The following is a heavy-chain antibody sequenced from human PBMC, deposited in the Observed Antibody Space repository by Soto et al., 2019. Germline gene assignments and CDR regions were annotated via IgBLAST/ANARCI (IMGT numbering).Heavy chain of an antibody. D-gene: IGHD6-25*01. J-gene: IGHJ5*02. CDR3: AREAATLNWFDP. CDR1: GFTFSSYS. V-gene: IGHV3-48*01. CDR2: ISSSSSTI. Sequence: EVQLVESGGGLVQPGGSLRLSCAASGFTFSSYSMNWVRQAPGKGLEWVSYISSSSSTICYADSVKGRFTISRDNAKNSLYLQMNSLRAEDTAVYYCAREAATLNWFDPWGQGTLVTVSS.